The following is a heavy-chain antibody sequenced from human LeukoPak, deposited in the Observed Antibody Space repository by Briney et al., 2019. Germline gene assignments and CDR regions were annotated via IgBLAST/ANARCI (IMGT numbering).Heavy chain of an antibody. CDR1: GYTLTNYD. V-gene: IGHV1-18*01. CDR2: ISGYYGNA. D-gene: IGHD3-10*01. CDR3: ARTPRKFGERFDVFDV. J-gene: IGHJ3*01. Sequence: ASVKVSCKASGYTLTNYDISWVRQAPGQGLEWMGWISGYYGNANYAQKLHDRVTMTRDTFTNTAYMELRSLSCDDTAVYYCARTPRKFGERFDVFDVWGQRTMVTVSS.